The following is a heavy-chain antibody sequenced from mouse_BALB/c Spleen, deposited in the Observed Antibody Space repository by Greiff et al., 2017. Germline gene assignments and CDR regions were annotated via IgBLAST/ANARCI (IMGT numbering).Heavy chain of an antibody. Sequence: EVKVVESGGGLVQPGGSRKLSCAASGFTFSSFGMHWVRQAPEKGLEWVAYISSGSSTIYYADTVKGRFTISRDNPKNTLFLQMTSLRSEDTAMYYCARGAGEAMDYWGQGTSVTVSS. CDR3: ARGAGEAMDY. V-gene: IGHV5-17*02. J-gene: IGHJ4*01. CDR1: GFTFSSFG. CDR2: ISSGSSTI. D-gene: IGHD3-3*01.